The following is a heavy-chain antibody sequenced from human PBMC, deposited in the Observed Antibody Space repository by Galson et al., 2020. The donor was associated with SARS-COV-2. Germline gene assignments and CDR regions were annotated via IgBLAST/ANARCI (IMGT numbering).Heavy chain of an antibody. CDR2: IGTESDP. V-gene: IGHV3-13*05. J-gene: IGHJ3*02. CDR3: AKGAGSSGTALEI. CDR1: GFIFSQAD. D-gene: IGHD1-1*01. Sequence: GESLKISCEGSGFIFSQADLHWARQATGKGLEWVSSIGTESDPHYAGTVKGRFTISRENAKNSVYLQMNSLRAGDTAVYYCAKGAGSSGTALEIWGQGTMVTVSS.